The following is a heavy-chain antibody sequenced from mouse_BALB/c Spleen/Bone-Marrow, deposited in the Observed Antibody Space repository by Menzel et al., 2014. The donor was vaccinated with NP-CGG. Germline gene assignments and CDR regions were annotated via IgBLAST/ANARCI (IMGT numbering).Heavy chain of an antibody. V-gene: IGHV2-5*01. J-gene: IGHJ1*01. D-gene: IGHD1-1*02. CDR2: IWRGGST. CDR1: GFSLSSYG. CDR3: AKNGNWYFDV. Sequence: VQRVESGPGLVQPSQSLSITCTVSGFSLSSYGVHWVRQSPGKGLEWLGVIWRGGSTDYNAAFMSRLSITKDNSKSQVFLKMNSLQADDTAIYYCAKNGNWYFDVWGAGTTVTVSS.